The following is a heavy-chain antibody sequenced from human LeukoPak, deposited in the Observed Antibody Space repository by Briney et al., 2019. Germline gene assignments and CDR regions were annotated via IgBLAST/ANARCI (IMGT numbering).Heavy chain of an antibody. CDR2: RGSKTEGGTR. CDR1: GLKYIDAW. D-gene: IGHD3-10*01. Sequence: GGSLRLSCEVYGLKYIDAWMSWIRQAPGRGPEWVGHRGSKTEGGTREYPAPVKGRFTISRDDSKNTLYLQMNSLKTEVTAVYYCTTMGRGYFDCWGQGTLVTVSS. CDR3: TTMGRGYFDC. V-gene: IGHV3-15*04. J-gene: IGHJ4*02.